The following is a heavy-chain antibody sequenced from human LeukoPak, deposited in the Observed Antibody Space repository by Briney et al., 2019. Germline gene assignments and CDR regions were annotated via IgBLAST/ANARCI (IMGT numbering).Heavy chain of an antibody. D-gene: IGHD5-12*01. V-gene: IGHV4-34*01. CDR1: GGSFSGYY. Sequence: SETLSLTCAVYGGSFSGYYWSWIRQPPGKGLEWIGEINHSGSTNYSPSLKSRVTISVDTSKNQFSLKLSSVTAADTAVYYCARGLFKDIVATIYFEDYWGQGTLVTVSS. CDR2: INHSGST. CDR3: ARGLFKDIVATIYFEDY. J-gene: IGHJ4*02.